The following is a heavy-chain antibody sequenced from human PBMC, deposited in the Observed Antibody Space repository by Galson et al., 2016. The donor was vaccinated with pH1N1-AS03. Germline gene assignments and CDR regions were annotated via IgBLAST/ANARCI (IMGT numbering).Heavy chain of an antibody. D-gene: IGHD1-26*01. V-gene: IGHV1-2*02. CDR2: INPSSGGT. J-gene: IGHJ4*02. CDR3: ARGGGSALDS. Sequence: SVKVSCKASGSTFAYYYVHWVRQAPGQGLEWMGWINPSSGGTKFAQKFQGTVSMTPDTSTRTAYMELSRLRSDDTAVYDCARGGGSALDSWGQGTLVTVSS. CDR1: GSTFAYYY.